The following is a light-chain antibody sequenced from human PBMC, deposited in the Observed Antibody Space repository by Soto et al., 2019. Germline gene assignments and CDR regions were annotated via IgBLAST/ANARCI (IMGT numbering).Light chain of an antibody. CDR1: SSDVGDYNY. CDR3: SSYTRSSTVV. CDR2: DVT. J-gene: IGLJ2*01. Sequence: QSALTQPASVSGSPGQSITISCTGTSSDVGDYNYVSWYQHHPGKAPKLLIYDVTNRPSGVSNRFSGSKSGHTASLTISGLQAEDAADYACSSYTRSSTVVFGGGTKVNVL. V-gene: IGLV2-14*03.